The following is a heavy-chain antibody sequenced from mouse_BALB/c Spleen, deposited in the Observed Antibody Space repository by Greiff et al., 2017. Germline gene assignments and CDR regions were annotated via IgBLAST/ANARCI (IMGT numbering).Heavy chain of an antibody. CDR1: GFNIKDTY. Sequence: EVQLQESGAELVKPGASVKLSCTASGFNIKDTYMHWVKQRPEQGLEWIGRIDPANGNTKYDPKFQGKATITADTSSNTAYLQLSSLTSEDTAVYYCARSTPWYFDVWGAGTTVTVSS. CDR3: ARSTPWYFDV. V-gene: IGHV14-3*02. CDR2: IDPANGNT. D-gene: IGHD2-1*01. J-gene: IGHJ1*01.